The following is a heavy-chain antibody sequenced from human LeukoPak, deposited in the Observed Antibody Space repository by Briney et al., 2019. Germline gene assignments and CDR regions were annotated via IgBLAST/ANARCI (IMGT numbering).Heavy chain of an antibody. D-gene: IGHD2-2*01. Sequence: SETLSLTCTVSGGSISSSSYYWGWIRQPPGKGLEWIGSIYYSGSTYYNPSLKSRVTISVDTSKNQFSLKLSSVTAADTAVYYCARLNDLSAAAYYFDYWGQGTLVTVSS. CDR2: IYYSGST. J-gene: IGHJ4*02. CDR1: GGSISSSSYY. V-gene: IGHV4-39*01. CDR3: ARLNDLSAAAYYFDY.